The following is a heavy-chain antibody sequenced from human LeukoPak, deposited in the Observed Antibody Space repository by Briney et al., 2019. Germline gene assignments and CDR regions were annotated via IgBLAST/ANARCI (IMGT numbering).Heavy chain of an antibody. J-gene: IGHJ4*02. V-gene: IGHV3-30-3*01. Sequence: GGSLRLSCAASGLPFSSYAMHWVRQAPGKGLEWVAVISYDGSNKYYADSVKGRFTISRDNSKNTLYLQMNSLRAEDAAVYYCARGDYGDQYYFDYWGQGTLVTVSS. CDR1: GLPFSSYA. CDR3: ARGDYGDQYYFDY. D-gene: IGHD4-17*01. CDR2: ISYDGSNK.